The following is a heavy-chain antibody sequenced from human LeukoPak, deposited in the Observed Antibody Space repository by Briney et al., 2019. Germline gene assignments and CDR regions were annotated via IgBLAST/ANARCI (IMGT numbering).Heavy chain of an antibody. Sequence: PGGSLRLSCAASGFTFSSYAVSWVRQAPGKGLEWVSAISGSGGSTYYADSVKGRFTISRDNSKNTLYLQMNSLRAEDTAVYYCAKDALRLGELSLIDYWGQGTLVTVSS. CDR3: AKDALRLGELSLIDY. V-gene: IGHV3-23*01. CDR2: ISGSGGST. D-gene: IGHD3-16*02. CDR1: GFTFSSYA. J-gene: IGHJ4*02.